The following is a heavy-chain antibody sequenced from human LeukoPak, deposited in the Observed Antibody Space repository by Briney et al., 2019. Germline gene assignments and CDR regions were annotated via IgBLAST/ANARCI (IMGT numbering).Heavy chain of an antibody. V-gene: IGHV1-69*13. CDR3: ARDRSDFWSGYFVIDAFDI. D-gene: IGHD3-3*01. CDR1: GGTFSSYA. J-gene: IGHJ3*02. Sequence: SVKVSCKASGGTFSSYAISWVRQAPGQGLEWMGGIIPIFGTANYAQKFQGRVTITADESTSTAYMELSSLRSDDTAVYYCARDRSDFWSGYFVIDAFDIWGQGTMVTVSS. CDR2: IIPIFGTA.